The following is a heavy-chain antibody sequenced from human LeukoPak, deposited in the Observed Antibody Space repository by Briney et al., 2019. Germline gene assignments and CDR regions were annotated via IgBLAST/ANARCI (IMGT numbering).Heavy chain of an antibody. CDR1: GFSISSGYY. CDR2: IYTSGST. V-gene: IGHV4-4*07. Sequence: SETLSLTCSVSGFSISSGYYWGWIRQPAGKGLEWIGRIYTSGSTNYNPSLKSRVTMSVDTSKNQFSLKLSSVTAADTAVYYCARVSCSSSCYDFDYWGQGTLVTVSS. CDR3: ARVSCSSSCYDFDY. J-gene: IGHJ4*02. D-gene: IGHD6-13*01.